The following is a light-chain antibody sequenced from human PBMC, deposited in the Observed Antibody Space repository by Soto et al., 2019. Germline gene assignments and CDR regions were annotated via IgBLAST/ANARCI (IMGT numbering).Light chain of an antibody. CDR1: TSDVGGYNF. V-gene: IGLV2-14*01. J-gene: IGLJ3*02. CDR2: EVA. Sequence: QPVLTQPASVSGSPGQSITISCTGTTSDVGGYNFVSWYQQSPGKAPKLIIYEVANRPSGVSDRFSGSKSGNTASLTISGLQAEDEADYYCSSYTRRTTLVFGGGTKLTVL. CDR3: SSYTRRTTLV.